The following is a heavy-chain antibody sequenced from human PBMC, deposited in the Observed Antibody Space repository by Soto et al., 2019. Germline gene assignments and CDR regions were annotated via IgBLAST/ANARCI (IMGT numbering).Heavy chain of an antibody. Sequence: EVQLVESGGGLVKPGGSLRLSCAASGFTFSTYNMNRVRQAPGKGLEWVASISSTSVYMYYANSLKGRFTISRANAKSSLYLQVNSLRAEDTAVYYCARGWLRDPWMYWGQGTLVTVSS. D-gene: IGHD5-12*01. CDR2: ISSTSVYM. V-gene: IGHV3-21*01. CDR1: GFTFSTYN. CDR3: ARGWLRDPWMY. J-gene: IGHJ4*02.